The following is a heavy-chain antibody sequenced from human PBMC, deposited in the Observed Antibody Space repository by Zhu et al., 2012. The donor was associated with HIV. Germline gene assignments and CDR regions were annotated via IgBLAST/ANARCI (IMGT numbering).Heavy chain of an antibody. CDR1: GGSISNYY. J-gene: IGHJ4*01. Sequence: QVQLQESGPGPVKPSETLSLTCSVSGGSISNYYWSWIRQPAGKGLEWIGRIYSSGSTNYNPSLKSRVTMSVDTSENQFSLKLTSVTAADTAVYYCARSGAAAGPDTYWGXGTLVIVSS. CDR2: IYSSGST. V-gene: IGHV4-4*07. D-gene: IGHD6-13*01. CDR3: ARSGAAAGPDTY.